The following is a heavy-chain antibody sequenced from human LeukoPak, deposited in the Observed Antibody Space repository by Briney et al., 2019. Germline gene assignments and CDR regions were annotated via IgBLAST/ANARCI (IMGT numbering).Heavy chain of an antibody. CDR1: GGSFTGHY. V-gene: IGHV4-34*12. Sequence: SETLSLTCAVFGGSFTGHYWSWIRQSPGKGLEWIGSMFHSGSTYYNPSLKSRVSISVDTSKNQVSLKLSSVTAADTAVYYCARLHYGGNYGFYYYYMDVWGKGTTVTISS. CDR3: ARLHYGGNYGFYYYYMDV. CDR2: MFHSGST. J-gene: IGHJ6*03. D-gene: IGHD4-23*01.